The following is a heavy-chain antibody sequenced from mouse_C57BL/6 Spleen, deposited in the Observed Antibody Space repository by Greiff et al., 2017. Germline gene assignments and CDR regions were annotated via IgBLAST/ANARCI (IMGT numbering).Heavy chain of an antibody. CDR2: LYPSDSET. CDR3: ARSGGSSYVPCAY. V-gene: IGHV1-61*01. D-gene: IGHD1-1*01. CDR1: GYTFTSYW. Sequence: VQLQQPGAELVRPGSSVKLSCKASGYTFTSYWMDWVKQRPGQGLEWIGNLYPSDSETHYNPTFKDKATLTVDKSSSTAYMQLSSLTSEDSAVYYCARSGGSSYVPCAYWGQGTLVTVSA. J-gene: IGHJ3*01.